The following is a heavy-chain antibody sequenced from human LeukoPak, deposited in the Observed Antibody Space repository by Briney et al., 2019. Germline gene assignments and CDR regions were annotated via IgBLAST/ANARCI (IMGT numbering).Heavy chain of an antibody. V-gene: IGHV3-11*04. D-gene: IGHD6-13*01. CDR2: ISNSDTTI. CDR3: ARVRRPSSWIGRY. CDR1: GFTFSDYY. J-gene: IGHJ4*02. Sequence: GGSLRLSCAASGFTFSDYYMSWIRQAPGKGLEYISYISNSDTTIYYADSVKGRFTISRDNAKNSLYLQMNSVRGDDTAVYSCARVRRPSSWIGRYGGQGALVTVSS.